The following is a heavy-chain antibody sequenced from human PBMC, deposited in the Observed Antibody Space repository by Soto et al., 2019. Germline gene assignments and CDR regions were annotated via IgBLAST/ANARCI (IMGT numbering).Heavy chain of an antibody. D-gene: IGHD2-15*01. V-gene: IGHV4-30-4*01. Sequence: SETLSLTCTVSGGSISSGDYYWSWIRQPPGKGQEWIGYIYYSGSTYYNPSLKSRVTISVDTSKNQFSLKLSSVTAADTAVYYCARGLGYCSGGSCYGWFDPWGQGTLVTVSS. CDR1: GGSISSGDYY. J-gene: IGHJ5*02. CDR2: IYYSGST. CDR3: ARGLGYCSGGSCYGWFDP.